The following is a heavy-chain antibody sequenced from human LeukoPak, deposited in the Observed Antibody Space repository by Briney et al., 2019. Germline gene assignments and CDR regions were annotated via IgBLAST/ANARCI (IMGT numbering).Heavy chain of an antibody. CDR2: IYYSGST. Sequence: PSETLSLTCTVSGGSISSGDYYWSWIRQPPGKGLEWIGYIYYSGSTYYNPSLKSRVTISVDTSKNQFSLKLSSVTDADTAVYYCARVGYWDYYDNSGFFAFDIWGQGTMVTVSS. J-gene: IGHJ3*02. CDR1: GGSISSGDYY. CDR3: ARVGYWDYYDNSGFFAFDI. D-gene: IGHD3-22*01. V-gene: IGHV4-30-4*08.